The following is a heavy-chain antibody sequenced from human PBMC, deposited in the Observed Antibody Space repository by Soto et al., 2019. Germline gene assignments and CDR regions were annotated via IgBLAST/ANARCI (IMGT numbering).Heavy chain of an antibody. CDR1: GGTFSSYA. Sequence: ASVKVSGNASGGTFSSYAISWVRQPPGQVLEWMGGIIPIFGTANYAQKFQGRVTITADESTSTAYMELSSLRSEDTAVYYCARDYYDSSGSGRYGMDVWGQGTTVTVSS. J-gene: IGHJ6*02. CDR3: ARDYYDSSGSGRYGMDV. CDR2: IIPIFGTA. D-gene: IGHD3-22*01. V-gene: IGHV1-69*13.